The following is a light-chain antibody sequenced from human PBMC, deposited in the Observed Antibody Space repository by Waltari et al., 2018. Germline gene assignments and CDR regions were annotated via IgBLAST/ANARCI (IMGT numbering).Light chain of an antibody. CDR1: SGHSGNV. V-gene: IGLV4-69*01. CDR3: QTGGHGTWV. J-gene: IGLJ3*02. CDR2: VTSDGSH. Sequence: QLVLTQSPSASASLGASVKLTCTLTSGHSGNVFPWLHQQPEKSPRYLMKVTSDGSHSKGDKIPDRFSGSSSRAEHFLTIASLQSEDEADYYCQTGGHGTWVFGGGTKLTVL.